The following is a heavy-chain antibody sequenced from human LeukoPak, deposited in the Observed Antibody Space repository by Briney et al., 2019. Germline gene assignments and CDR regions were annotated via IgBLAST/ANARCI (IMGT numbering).Heavy chain of an antibody. V-gene: IGHV3-48*03. CDR2: ISSSGSTI. J-gene: IGHJ4*02. CDR3: ATKYSSSWVFDY. Sequence: GGPLRLSCAASGFTFSSYEMNWVRQAPGKGLEWVSYISSSGSTIYYADSVKGRFTISRDNAKNSLYLQMNSLRAEDTAVYYCATKYSSSWVFDYWGQGTLVTVSS. D-gene: IGHD6-13*01. CDR1: GFTFSSYE.